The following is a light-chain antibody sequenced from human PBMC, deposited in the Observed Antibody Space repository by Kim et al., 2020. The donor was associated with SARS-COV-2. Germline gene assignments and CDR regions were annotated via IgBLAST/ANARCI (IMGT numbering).Light chain of an antibody. CDR2: SNN. CDR3: AAWDDSLNGVV. J-gene: IGLJ2*01. CDR1: SSNIGSNT. Sequence: GQRVTISCSGSSSNIGSNTVNWYQQLPGTAPKPLIYSNNQRPSGVPDRFSGSKSGTSASLAISGLQSEDEADYDCAAWDDSLNGVVFGGGTQLTVL. V-gene: IGLV1-44*01.